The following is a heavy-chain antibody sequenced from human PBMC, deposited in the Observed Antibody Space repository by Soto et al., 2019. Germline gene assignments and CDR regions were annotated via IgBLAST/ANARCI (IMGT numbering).Heavy chain of an antibody. CDR1: GFTFSSYA. J-gene: IGHJ3*02. CDR2: ISGSGGST. Sequence: EVQLLESGGGLVQPGGSLRLSCAASGFTFSSYAMSCVRQAPGKVLEWVSAISGSGGSTYYADSVKGRFTISRDNSKKTLYLKINSLRADDAAVYYFVNDGLLDIWVQGTMVTVSS. CDR3: VNDGLLDI. V-gene: IGHV3-23*01.